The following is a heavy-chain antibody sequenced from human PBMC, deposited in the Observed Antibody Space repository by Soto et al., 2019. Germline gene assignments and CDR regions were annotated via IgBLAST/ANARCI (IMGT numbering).Heavy chain of an antibody. D-gene: IGHD3-22*01. CDR2: IYSGGST. J-gene: IGHJ4*02. V-gene: IGHV3-66*01. CDR3: ARDRPEYYYDSSGYYPF. CDR1: GFTVSSNY. Sequence: GSLRLSCAASGFTVSSNYMSWVRQAPGKGLEWVSVIYSGGSTYYADSVKGRFTISRDNSKNTLYLQMNSLRAEDTAVYYCARDRPEYYYDSSGYYPFWGQGTLVTVSS.